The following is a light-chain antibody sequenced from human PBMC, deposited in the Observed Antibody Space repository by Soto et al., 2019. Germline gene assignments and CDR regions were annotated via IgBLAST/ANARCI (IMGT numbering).Light chain of an antibody. Sequence: QSALTQPASVSGSPGQSITISCTGTNSDVGNNNHVSWYQQNPVKVPKLMLYDVSNRPSGVSARFSGYKSGNTASLTISGLEAEDEADYYCSSYTNFNTYVFGSGTKLTVL. CDR1: NSDVGNNNH. V-gene: IGLV2-14*03. J-gene: IGLJ1*01. CDR2: DVS. CDR3: SSYTNFNTYV.